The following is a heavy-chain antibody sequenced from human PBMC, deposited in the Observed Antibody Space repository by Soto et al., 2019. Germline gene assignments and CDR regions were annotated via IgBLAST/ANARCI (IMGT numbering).Heavy chain of an antibody. Sequence: QVQLQESGPGLVKPSQTLSLTCTVSGGSISSGGYYWSWIRQHPGKGLEWIGYIYYSGSTYYNPSLKSRVTISVDTSKNQFSLKLSSVTAADTAVYYCARDRSVVVDYYYYGMDVWGQGTTVTVSS. J-gene: IGHJ6*02. CDR2: IYYSGST. V-gene: IGHV4-31*03. CDR3: ARDRSVVVDYYYYGMDV. D-gene: IGHD2-15*01. CDR1: GGSISSGGYY.